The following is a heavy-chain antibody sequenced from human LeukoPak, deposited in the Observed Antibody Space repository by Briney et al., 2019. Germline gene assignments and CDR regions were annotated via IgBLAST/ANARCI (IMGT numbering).Heavy chain of an antibody. CDR2: IYYSGST. J-gene: IGHJ6*02. Sequence: SETLSLTCTVSGGSISSGGYYRSWIRQHPGKGLEWIGYIYYSGSTYYNPSLKSRVTISVDTSKNQFSLKLSSVTAADTAVYYCARSSSGYYYDYYYYGMDVWGQGTTVTVSS. V-gene: IGHV4-31*03. CDR3: ARSSSGYYYDYYYYGMDV. CDR1: GGSISSGGYY. D-gene: IGHD3-22*01.